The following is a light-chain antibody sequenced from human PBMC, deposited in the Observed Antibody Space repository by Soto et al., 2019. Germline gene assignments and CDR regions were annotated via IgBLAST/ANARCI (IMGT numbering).Light chain of an antibody. CDR2: AAS. V-gene: IGKV3D-15*01. Sequence: EIVLTQSPATLSLSRGERATLSCRASQSVSTNLAWYQQKPAQAPRLLIYAASTRAAGIPARFSGSGSGTEFTLTISSLQSEDFAIYFCQQYSNWPPITFGQGTRLAI. CDR1: QSVSTN. CDR3: QQYSNWPPIT. J-gene: IGKJ5*01.